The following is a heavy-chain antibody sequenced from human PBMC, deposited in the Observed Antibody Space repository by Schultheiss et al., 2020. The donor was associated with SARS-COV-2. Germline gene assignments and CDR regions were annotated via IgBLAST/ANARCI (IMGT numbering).Heavy chain of an antibody. V-gene: IGHV4-61*08. CDR1: GGSISSGGYY. Sequence: SETLSLTCTVSGGSISSGGYYWSWLRQPPGKGLEWIAYMWNGGSTNYNPSLKSRVTMSVDTSKNQFSLKLSSVTAADTAVYYCAREPGSTSYAFDIWGQGTMVTVSS. J-gene: IGHJ3*02. CDR2: MWNGGST. CDR3: AREPGSTSYAFDI. D-gene: IGHD2-2*01.